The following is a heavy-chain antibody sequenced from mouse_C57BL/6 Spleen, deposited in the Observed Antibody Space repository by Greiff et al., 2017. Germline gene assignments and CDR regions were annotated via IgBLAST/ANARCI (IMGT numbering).Heavy chain of an antibody. CDR1: GYTFTGYW. V-gene: IGHV1-9*01. CDR2: ILPGSGST. J-gene: IGHJ4*01. D-gene: IGHD1-2*01. Sequence: QVQLKESGAELMKPGASVKLSCKATGYTFTGYWIEWVKQRPGHGLEWIGEILPGSGSTNYNEKFTGKATFTADTSSHTAYIQLRSLTTEDSAIYYCAITTATLYAMDYCGQGTSVTVSS. CDR3: AITTATLYAMDY.